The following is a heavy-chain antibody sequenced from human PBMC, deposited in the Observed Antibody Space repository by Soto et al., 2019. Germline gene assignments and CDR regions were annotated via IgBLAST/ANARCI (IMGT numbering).Heavy chain of an antibody. CDR1: GDSVSSNSAA. CDR2: TYYRSKWYN. J-gene: IGHJ5*02. CDR3: ARGAYYDILTGRRKNYNWFDP. V-gene: IGHV6-1*01. Sequence: SPTLSLTCAISGDSVSSNSAAWNWIRQSPSRGLEWLGRTYYRSKWYNDYAVSVKSRITINPDTSKNQFSLQLNSVTPEDTAVYYCARGAYYDILTGRRKNYNWFDPWGQGTLVTVSS. D-gene: IGHD3-9*01.